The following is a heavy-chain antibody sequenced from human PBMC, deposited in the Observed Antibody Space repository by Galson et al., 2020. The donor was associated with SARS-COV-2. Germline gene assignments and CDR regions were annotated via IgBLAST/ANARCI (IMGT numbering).Heavy chain of an antibody. CDR1: GITLSDYY. CDR3: ARDCSGGSCYVY. CDR2: ISSSSYT. J-gene: IGHJ4*02. D-gene: IGHD2-15*01. V-gene: IGHV3-11*06. Sequence: GGSLRLSCAASGITLSDYYMSWFRPAPGKGLEWVSYISSSSYTNYADSVKGRFTISRDNAKNSLYLQMNSLRAEDTAVYYCARDCSGGSCYVYWGQGTLVTVSS.